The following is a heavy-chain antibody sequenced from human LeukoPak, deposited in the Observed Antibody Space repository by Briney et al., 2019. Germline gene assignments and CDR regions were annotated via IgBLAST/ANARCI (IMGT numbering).Heavy chain of an antibody. CDR1: SSGGYY. V-gene: IGHV3-9*01. Sequence: SSGGYYWSWIRQHPGKGLEWVSGISWNSGSIGYADSVKGRFTISRGNAKNSLYLQMNSLRAEDTALYYCAKDRGSIAAAKFDYWGQGTLVTVSS. J-gene: IGHJ4*02. CDR3: AKDRGSIAAAKFDY. CDR2: ISWNSGSI. D-gene: IGHD6-13*01.